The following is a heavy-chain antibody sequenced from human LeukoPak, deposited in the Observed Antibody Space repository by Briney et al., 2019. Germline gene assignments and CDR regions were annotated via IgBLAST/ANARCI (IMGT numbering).Heavy chain of an antibody. CDR2: IYHSGST. V-gene: IGHV4-4*02. Sequence: PSGTLSLTCAVSGGSISSSNWWSWVRQPPGKGLEWIGEIYHSGSTNYNPSLKSRVTISVDTSKNQFSLKLSSVTAADTAVYYCARVRGVIITGYYMDVWGKGTTVTVSS. J-gene: IGHJ6*03. D-gene: IGHD3-10*01. CDR3: ARVRGVIITGYYMDV. CDR1: GGSISSSNW.